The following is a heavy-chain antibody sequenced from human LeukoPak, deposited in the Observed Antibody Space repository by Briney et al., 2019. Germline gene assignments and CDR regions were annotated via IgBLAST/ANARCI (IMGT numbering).Heavy chain of an antibody. D-gene: IGHD5-18*01. J-gene: IGHJ4*02. CDR3: ARHSEDTAMAGVDY. V-gene: IGHV4-39*07. CDR2: IYYSGST. CDR1: GGSISSSSYY. Sequence: PSETLSLTCTVSGGSISSSSYYWGWIRQPPGKGLEWIGSIYYSGSTYYNPSLKSRVTISVDTSKNQFSLKLSSVTAADTAVYYCARHSEDTAMAGVDYWGQGTLVTVSS.